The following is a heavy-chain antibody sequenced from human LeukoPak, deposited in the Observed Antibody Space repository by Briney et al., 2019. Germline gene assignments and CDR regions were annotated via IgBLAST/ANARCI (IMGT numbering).Heavy chain of an antibody. CDR2: ISYDGGNK. D-gene: IGHD2-15*01. V-gene: IGHV3-30*18. J-gene: IGHJ4*02. Sequence: GGSLRLSCAASGFTFSSYGMHWVRQAPGKGLEWVAVISYDGGNKYYADSVKGRFTISRDNSKNMLYLQMNSLRDEDTAVYYCAKEAGDIVVVLAAPPDYWGQGTLVTVSS. CDR1: GFTFSSYG. CDR3: AKEAGDIVVVLAAPPDY.